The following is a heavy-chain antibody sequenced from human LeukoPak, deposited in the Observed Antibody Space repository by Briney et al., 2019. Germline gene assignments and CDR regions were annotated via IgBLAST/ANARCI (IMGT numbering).Heavy chain of an antibody. CDR2: IYYSGST. Sequence: SETLSLTCTVSGASISSYYWSWIRQPPGKGLEWIGYIYYSGSTNYNPALKSRVTISEDTSENQISLKLSSATAADTAVYYCARVRGYYDSSGYDYWGQGTLVTVSS. J-gene: IGHJ4*02. V-gene: IGHV4-59*01. CDR1: GASISSYY. CDR3: ARVRGYYDSSGYDY. D-gene: IGHD3-22*01.